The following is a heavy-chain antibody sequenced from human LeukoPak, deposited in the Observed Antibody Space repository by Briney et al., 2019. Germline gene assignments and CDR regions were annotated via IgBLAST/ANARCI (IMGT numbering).Heavy chain of an antibody. V-gene: IGHV1-69*01. CDR2: IIPIFGTA. CDR1: GGTFSSYA. D-gene: IGHD2-2*01. Sequence: GSSVKVSCKASGGTFSSYAISWVRQAPGQGLEWMGGIIPIFGTANYAQKFQGRVTITADESTSTAYMELSSLRSEDTAVYYCASVVPAARRESDYWGQGTLVTVSS. CDR3: ASVVPAARRESDY. J-gene: IGHJ4*02.